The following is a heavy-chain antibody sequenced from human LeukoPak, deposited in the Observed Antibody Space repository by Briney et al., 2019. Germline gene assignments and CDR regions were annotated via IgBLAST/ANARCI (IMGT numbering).Heavy chain of an antibody. Sequence: GESLKISCKGSGYTFTSFWIGWVRQMPGKGLEWMGIVYPGDSDTRYSSSFQGQVTISADKSISTAYLQWSSLKASDTAMYYCARRLSSTPLYDFWGQGTLVTVSS. CDR3: ARRLSSTPLYDF. D-gene: IGHD2-2*01. CDR2: VYPGDSDT. V-gene: IGHV5-51*01. CDR1: GYTFTSFW. J-gene: IGHJ4*02.